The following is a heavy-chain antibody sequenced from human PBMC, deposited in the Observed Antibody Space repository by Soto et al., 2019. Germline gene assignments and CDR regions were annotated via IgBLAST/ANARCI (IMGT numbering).Heavy chain of an antibody. CDR3: AQQVLAANTNYYCYDLDV. J-gene: IGHJ6*02. Sequence: GESLKISCRGSGYTFTQSWIAWVRQMPGKGLEWMGIIYLGDSDTRYGPSFQGQVTISADKSTSTAYLQWSSLRASDTAMYYCAQQVLAANTNYYCYDLDVWGHGTTVTVSS. CDR1: GYTFTQSW. V-gene: IGHV5-51*01. D-gene: IGHD2-15*01. CDR2: IYLGDSDT.